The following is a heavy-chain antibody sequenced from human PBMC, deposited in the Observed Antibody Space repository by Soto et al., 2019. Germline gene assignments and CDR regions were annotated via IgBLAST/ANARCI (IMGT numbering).Heavy chain of an antibody. CDR1: GGSISSSSYY. CDR2: IYYSGST. D-gene: IGHD2-15*01. Sequence: QLQLQESGPGLVKPSETLSLTCTVSGGSISSSSYYWGWIRQPPGKGLEWIGSIYYSGSTYYNPSLRSRVTISVDTSKNQFSLKLSSVTAADTAVYYCARLRQGYCSGGSCRRTPYYFDYWGQGTLVTVSS. V-gene: IGHV4-39*01. CDR3: ARLRQGYCSGGSCRRTPYYFDY. J-gene: IGHJ4*02.